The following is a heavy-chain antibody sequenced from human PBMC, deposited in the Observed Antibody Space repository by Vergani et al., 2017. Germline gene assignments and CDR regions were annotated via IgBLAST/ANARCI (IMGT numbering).Heavy chain of an antibody. J-gene: IGHJ6*03. CDR1: GFSFGNYA. Sequence: QVKLEESGGGVVQPGRSLRLSCAASGFSFGNYAMHWVRQAPGKGLEWVGVISYDGTEKKYADSVNGRFTISRDNSKSTLFLQMNSLRVEDMAVYYCARDRGDWRYSRYFYSYYMDVWGKGTTVTVSS. D-gene: IGHD2-8*02. CDR3: ARDRGDWRYSRYFYSYYMDV. CDR2: ISYDGTEK. V-gene: IGHV3-30-3*01.